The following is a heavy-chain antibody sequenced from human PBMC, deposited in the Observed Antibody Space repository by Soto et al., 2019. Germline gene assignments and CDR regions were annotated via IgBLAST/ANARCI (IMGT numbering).Heavy chain of an antibody. D-gene: IGHD6-6*01. Sequence: SETLSLTGSMYSGSLIGYYWSWIRQPPGKGLEWIGEISQSVNTNYSPSLKSRVSISIDTSKKQFSLNLASVSAADTAVYYCARAPKVSGSSQTRPDFWGQGTLVTVSS. V-gene: IGHV4-34*01. CDR1: SGSLIGYY. CDR3: ARAPKVSGSSQTRPDF. J-gene: IGHJ4*02. CDR2: ISQSVNT.